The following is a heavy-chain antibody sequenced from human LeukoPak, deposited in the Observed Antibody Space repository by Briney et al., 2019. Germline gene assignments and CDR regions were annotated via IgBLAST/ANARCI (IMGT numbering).Heavy chain of an antibody. CDR2: VSGGGDET. J-gene: IGHJ4*02. CDR3: AKKDSGDRGTGIFNY. Sequence: GRSLRLSCVPSPVTFTRNGMSSVSQAPGTGMEWVSGVSGGGDETYYADSVKGRFTISRDNSKNTLYLQMSSLRADDTALYYCAKKDSGDRGTGIFNYWGQGILVTVSS. D-gene: IGHD4-17*01. V-gene: IGHV3-23*01. CDR1: PVTFTRNG.